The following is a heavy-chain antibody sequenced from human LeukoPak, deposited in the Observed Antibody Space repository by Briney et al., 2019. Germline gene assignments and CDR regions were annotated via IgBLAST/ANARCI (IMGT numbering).Heavy chain of an antibody. CDR3: AKDRVSSFPAHNWFDP. V-gene: IGHV3-23*01. Sequence: GGSLRLSCAASGFTFSSYAMSWVRQAPGKGLGWVSAISGSGGSTCYADSVKGRFTISRDNSKNTLYLQMNSLRAEDTAVYYCAKDRVSSFPAHNWFDPWGQGTLVTVSS. J-gene: IGHJ5*02. D-gene: IGHD6-6*01. CDR1: GFTFSSYA. CDR2: ISGSGGST.